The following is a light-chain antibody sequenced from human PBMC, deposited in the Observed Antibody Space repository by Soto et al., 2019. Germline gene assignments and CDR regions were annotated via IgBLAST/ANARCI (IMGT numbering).Light chain of an antibody. CDR3: AAWDDSLNGPL. Sequence: VLTQPPSASGTPGQRVTISCSGSSSNIGSNTVNWYQQLPGTAPTLLIYSNNQRPSGVPDRFSGSKSGTSASLAVNGLQSGDEADYYCAAWDDSLNGPLFGGGTKLTV. V-gene: IGLV1-44*01. J-gene: IGLJ3*02. CDR1: SSNIGSNT. CDR2: SNN.